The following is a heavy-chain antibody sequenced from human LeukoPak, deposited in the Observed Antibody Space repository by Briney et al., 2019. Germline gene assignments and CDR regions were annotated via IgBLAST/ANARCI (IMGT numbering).Heavy chain of an antibody. CDR2: ISWDGTIK. Sequence: GGSLRLSCAASGFTFRSYAIHWVRQAPGKGLEWVAFISWDGTIKYYADSVKGRFTISRDNSKNTLYLQMNSLRAEDTAVYYCARVGTGTADYWGQGTLVTVSS. D-gene: IGHD1-1*01. J-gene: IGHJ4*02. CDR1: GFTFRSYA. V-gene: IGHV3-30-3*01. CDR3: ARVGTGTADY.